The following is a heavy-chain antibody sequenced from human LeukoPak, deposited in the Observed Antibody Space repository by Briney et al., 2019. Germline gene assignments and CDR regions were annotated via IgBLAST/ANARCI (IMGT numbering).Heavy chain of an antibody. CDR2: IIPIFGTT. D-gene: IGHD4-17*01. J-gene: IGHJ4*02. V-gene: IGHV1-69*05. CDR3: ARDLGYGDYG. CDR1: GGTFSSYA. Sequence: SVKVSCKASGGTFSSYAISWVRQAPGQGLEWMGRIIPIFGTTNYAQKFQGRVTITTDESTSTAYMELSSLRSEDTAVYYCARDLGYGDYGWGQRTLVTVSS.